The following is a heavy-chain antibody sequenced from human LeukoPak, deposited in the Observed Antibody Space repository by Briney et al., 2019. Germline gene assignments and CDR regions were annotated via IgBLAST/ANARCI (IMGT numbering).Heavy chain of an antibody. V-gene: IGHV4-61*05. CDR3: ARHGGSYVNYYYYYMDV. J-gene: IGHJ6*03. D-gene: IGHD1-26*01. CDR2: IYTSGST. Sequence: PSETLSLTCTVSGGSISSSSYYWGWIRQPPGKGLEWIGYIYTSGSTNYNPSLKSRVTISVDTSKNQFSLKLSSVTAADTAVYYCARHGGSYVNYYYYYMDVWGKGTTVTVSS. CDR1: GGSISSSSYY.